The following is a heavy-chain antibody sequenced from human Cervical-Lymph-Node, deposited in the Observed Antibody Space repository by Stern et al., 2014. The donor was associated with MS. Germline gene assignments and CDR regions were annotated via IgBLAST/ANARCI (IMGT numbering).Heavy chain of an antibody. CDR1: GYTFTTYY. Sequence: QVQLGQSGAEVRKPGASVRISCKASGYTFTTYYMHWVRQAPGQGLEWMGIINPSGGITTYPQKFQGRVTMTRDVSTSTVYMELTSLRSEDTAIYYCARRGGQLALDSWGQGTLVTVSS. J-gene: IGHJ4*02. V-gene: IGHV1-46*01. CDR2: INPSGGIT. CDR3: ARRGGQLALDS. D-gene: IGHD1-1*01.